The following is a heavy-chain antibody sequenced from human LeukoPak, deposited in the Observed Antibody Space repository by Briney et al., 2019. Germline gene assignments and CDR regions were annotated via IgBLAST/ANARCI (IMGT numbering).Heavy chain of an antibody. J-gene: IGHJ4*02. D-gene: IGHD3-3*01. Sequence: PGGSLRLSCAASGFTFSSYSMNWVRQAPGKGLEWVSYISSSSSTIYYADSVKGRFTISRDNAKNSLYLQMNSLRAEDTAVYYCARESPHYVYYDFWSGYNEPNGNWGQGTLVTVSS. CDR2: ISSSSSTI. CDR3: ARESPHYVYYDFWSGYNEPNGN. V-gene: IGHV3-48*01. CDR1: GFTFSSYS.